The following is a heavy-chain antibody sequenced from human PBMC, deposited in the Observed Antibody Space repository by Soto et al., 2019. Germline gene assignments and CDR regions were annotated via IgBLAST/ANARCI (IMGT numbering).Heavy chain of an antibody. CDR3: ARDPKTSGGQHWAFNYFDS. J-gene: IGHJ4*02. V-gene: IGHV4-59*01. CDR2: IYYSGST. D-gene: IGHD7-27*01. Sequence: ERRCGTCSVSGGAISSYYWSWIRQPPGKGLEWIGYIYYSGSTNYNPSLKSRVTISVDTSKNQFSLKLSSVTAADAAVYYCARDPKTSGGQHWAFNYFDSWGQGTLVTVYS. CDR1: GGAISSYY.